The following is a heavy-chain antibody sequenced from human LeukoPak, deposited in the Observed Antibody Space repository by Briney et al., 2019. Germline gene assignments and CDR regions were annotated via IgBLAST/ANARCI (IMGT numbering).Heavy chain of an antibody. J-gene: IGHJ4*02. Sequence: GGSLRLSCAASGFTVSQNYMSWVRQAPGRGLEWVSLIYADGTTHYADSVKGRFTISRDNSKNTVYLQMNSLTADDTAVYYCAKTTVGYSSGRYPGWPADCWGQGTLVTVSS. CDR3: AKTTVGYSSGRYPGWPADC. CDR1: GFTVSQNY. CDR2: IYADGTT. V-gene: IGHV3-53*01. D-gene: IGHD6-19*01.